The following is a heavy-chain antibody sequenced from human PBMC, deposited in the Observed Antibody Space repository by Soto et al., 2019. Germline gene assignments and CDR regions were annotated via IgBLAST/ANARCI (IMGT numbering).Heavy chain of an antibody. J-gene: IGHJ6*02. V-gene: IGHV2-26*01. D-gene: IGHD4-17*01. CDR2: IFSDNER. CDR1: GFSLSTGRMG. CDR3: VRMNADSYQFYYAMDV. Sequence: SGPTLVNPTEALTLTCTVSGFSLSTGRMGVSWIRQPPGKALEWLAHIFSDNERSYSTSMQGRLTISKDPSGSQVVLSMTNLDPVDTGTYYCVRMNADSYQFYYAMDVWGQGTTVTVSS.